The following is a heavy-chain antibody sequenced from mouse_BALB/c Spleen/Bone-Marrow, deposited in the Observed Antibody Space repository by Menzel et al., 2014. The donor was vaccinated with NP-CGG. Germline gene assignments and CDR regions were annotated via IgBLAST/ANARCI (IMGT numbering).Heavy chain of an antibody. J-gene: IGHJ3*01. CDR2: ISNGGGNT. Sequence: EVKLMESGGGLVQPGGSLKLSCATSGFTLSDYYMYWVRQTPEKRQEWVASISNGGGNTYYPDTLKGRFTISRDNAKNTLYLQMSRLKSEDTAIYYCTRHDYRYDAWFAYWGQGTLVTVSA. CDR1: GFTLSDYY. D-gene: IGHD2-14*01. V-gene: IGHV5-12*02. CDR3: TRHDYRYDAWFAY.